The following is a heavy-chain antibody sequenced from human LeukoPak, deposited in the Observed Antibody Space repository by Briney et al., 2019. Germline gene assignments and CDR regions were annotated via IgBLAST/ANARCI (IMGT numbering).Heavy chain of an antibody. Sequence: PGGSLRLSCEGSGFSFSSYWMTWVRQLPGKGPEWVANIRQDESERYFADSVKGRYTISRDNAKKSVYLHMNSLRAEDTALYYCARLSAYYYGSYFYYYMDVWGKGTTVTVSS. D-gene: IGHD3-10*01. J-gene: IGHJ6*03. CDR3: ARLSAYYYGSYFYYYMDV. CDR2: IRQDESER. V-gene: IGHV3-7*01. CDR1: GFSFSSYW.